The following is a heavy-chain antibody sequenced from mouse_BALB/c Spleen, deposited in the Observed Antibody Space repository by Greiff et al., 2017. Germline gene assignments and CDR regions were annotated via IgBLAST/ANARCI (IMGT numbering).Heavy chain of an antibody. J-gene: IGHJ4*01. CDR2: ISSGGSYT. CDR1: GFTFSSYA. CDR3: ARALYYYGSSYHAMDY. Sequence: EVKLVESGGGLVKPGGSLKLSCAASGFTFSSYAMSWVRQSPEKRLEWVAEISSGGSYTYYPDTVTGRFTISRDNAKNTLYLEMSSLRSEDTAMYYCARALYYYGSSYHAMDYWGQGTSVTVSS. D-gene: IGHD1-1*01. V-gene: IGHV5-9-4*01.